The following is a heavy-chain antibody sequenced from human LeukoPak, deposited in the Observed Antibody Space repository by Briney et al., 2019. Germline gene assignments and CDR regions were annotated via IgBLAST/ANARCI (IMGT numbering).Heavy chain of an antibody. D-gene: IGHD6-13*01. V-gene: IGHV4-39*07. CDR1: GGSISSSSYY. CDR2: IYYSGST. CDR3: ARDGGPYSSSWGGGDY. J-gene: IGHJ4*02. Sequence: SETLSLTCTVSGGSISSSSYYWGWIRQPPGKGLEWIGSIYYSGSTYYNPSLKSRVTISVDTSKNQFSLKLSSVTAADTAVYYCARDGGPYSSSWGGGDYWGQGTLVTVSS.